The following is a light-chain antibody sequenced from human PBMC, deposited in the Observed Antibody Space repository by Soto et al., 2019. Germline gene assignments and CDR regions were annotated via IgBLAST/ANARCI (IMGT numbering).Light chain of an antibody. V-gene: IGLV1-40*01. J-gene: IGLJ3*02. Sequence: QAVVTQPPSVSGAPWQRVTISCTGTSSNIGAGHAVHWYRQFPGAAPKLLIYGDTHRPSGVPDRFSGSKSATSASLVITGLQAEDEADYYCQSYDTSLRGWLFGGGTKVTVL. CDR3: QSYDTSLRGWL. CDR1: SSNIGAGHA. CDR2: GDT.